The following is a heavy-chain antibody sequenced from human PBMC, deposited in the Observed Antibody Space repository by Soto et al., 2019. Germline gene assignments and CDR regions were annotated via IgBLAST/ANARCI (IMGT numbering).Heavy chain of an antibody. CDR3: ARNGYSSGWYDYYYYGMDV. CDR2: ISYDGSNK. Sequence: GGSLRLSCAASGFTFSSYAMHWVRQAPGKGLEWVAVISYDGSNKYYADPVKGRFTISRDNSKNTLYLQMNSLRAEDTAVYYCARNGYSSGWYDYYYYGMDVWGQGTTVTVSS. J-gene: IGHJ6*02. V-gene: IGHV3-30-3*01. D-gene: IGHD6-19*01. CDR1: GFTFSSYA.